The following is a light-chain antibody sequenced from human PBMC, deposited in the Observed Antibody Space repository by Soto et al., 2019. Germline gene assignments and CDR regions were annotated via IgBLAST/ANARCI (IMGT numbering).Light chain of an antibody. Sequence: DIQMTQSPSSLSASVGDRGPITCRASQRISSYLNWYQQKPGKAPKLLIYDASSLQSGVTSRFSGSGSGTDFTLTISSLQPEDFATYYCQQSYSTPRTFGQGTKVEIK. J-gene: IGKJ1*01. V-gene: IGKV1-39*01. CDR3: QQSYSTPRT. CDR2: DAS. CDR1: QRISSY.